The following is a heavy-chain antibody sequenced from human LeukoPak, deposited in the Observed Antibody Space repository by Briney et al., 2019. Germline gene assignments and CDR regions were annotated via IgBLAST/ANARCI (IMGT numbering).Heavy chain of an antibody. V-gene: IGHV4-34*01. CDR1: GGSFSGYY. D-gene: IGHD3-22*01. J-gene: IGHJ3*02. Sequence: SETLSLTCAVYGGSFSGYYWSWIRQPPGKGLEWIGEINHSGSTNYNPSLKSRVTISVDTSKNQFSLKLSSVTAADTAVYYCARRSRITMIVVVIKDAFDIWGQGTMVTVSS. CDR2: INHSGST. CDR3: ARRSRITMIVVVIKDAFDI.